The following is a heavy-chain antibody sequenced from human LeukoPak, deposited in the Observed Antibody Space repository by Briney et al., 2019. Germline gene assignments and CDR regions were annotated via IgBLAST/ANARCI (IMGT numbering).Heavy chain of an antibody. D-gene: IGHD6-19*01. CDR1: GFTFSGSA. Sequence: GGSLRLSCAASGFTFSGSAMHWVRHASGKGLEWVGRIRSKANSYATAYAASVKGRFTISRDDSKNTAYLQMNSLKTEDTAVYYCTRDGRRSSGWYDYWGQGTLVTVSS. V-gene: IGHV3-73*01. CDR3: TRDGRRSSGWYDY. J-gene: IGHJ4*02. CDR2: IRSKANSYAT.